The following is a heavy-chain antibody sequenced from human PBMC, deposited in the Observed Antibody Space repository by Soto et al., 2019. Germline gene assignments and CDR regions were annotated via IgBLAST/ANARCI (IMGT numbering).Heavy chain of an antibody. D-gene: IGHD6-19*01. Sequence: GSLRLSCAASGFTFSTYAMNWVRQAPGKGLEGVAAITASGIAAWYADSVEGRFTISRDNSKNTLYLQMNSLRTEDTAVYYCANDLFGSDWFPNYWGQGTLVTVSS. CDR1: GFTFSTYA. J-gene: IGHJ4*02. CDR3: ANDLFGSDWFPNY. V-gene: IGHV3-23*01. CDR2: ITASGIAA.